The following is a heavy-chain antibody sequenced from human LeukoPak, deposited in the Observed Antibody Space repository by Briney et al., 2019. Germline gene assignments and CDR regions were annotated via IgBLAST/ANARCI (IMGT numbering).Heavy chain of an antibody. CDR2: INPNSGGT. Sequence: ASVKVSCKASGYTFTGYYMHWVRQAPGQGLEWMGWINPNSGGTNYAQKFQGRVTMTRDTFISTAYMELSRLRSDDTAVYYCARGVVGVNWFDPWGQGTLVTVSS. CDR1: GYTFTGYY. CDR3: ARGVVGVNWFDP. J-gene: IGHJ5*02. V-gene: IGHV1-2*02. D-gene: IGHD1-26*01.